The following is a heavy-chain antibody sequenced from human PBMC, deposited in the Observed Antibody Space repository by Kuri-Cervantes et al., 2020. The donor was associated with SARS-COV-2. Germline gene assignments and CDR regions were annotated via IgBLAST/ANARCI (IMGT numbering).Heavy chain of an antibody. Sequence: ETVPYLRSGYSFTIYGIRRVRQAPGQGLEWMGWISAYNGNTNYAQKLQGRVTMTTDTSTSIAYMELRSLRSYDTAVYYCAKETLGYCSSTSCLTNWFDPWGQGTLVTCYS. V-gene: IGHV1-18*01. CDR1: GYSFTIYG. J-gene: IGHJ5*02. D-gene: IGHD2-2*01. CDR3: AKETLGYCSSTSCLTNWFDP. CDR2: ISAYNGNT.